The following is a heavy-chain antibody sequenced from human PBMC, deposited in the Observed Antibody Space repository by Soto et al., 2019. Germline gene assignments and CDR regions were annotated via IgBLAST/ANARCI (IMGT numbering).Heavy chain of an antibody. J-gene: IGHJ3*02. CDR1: GYTFTSYA. CDR2: INAGNGNT. V-gene: IGHV1-3*01. D-gene: IGHD6-6*01. CDR3: ARAYSSSSRDAFDI. Sequence: VASVKVSCKASGYTFTSYAMHWVRQAPGQRLEWMGWINAGNGNTKYSQKFQGRVTITRDTSASTAYMELSSLRSEDTAVYYCARAYSSSSRDAFDIWVQGTIVTVSS.